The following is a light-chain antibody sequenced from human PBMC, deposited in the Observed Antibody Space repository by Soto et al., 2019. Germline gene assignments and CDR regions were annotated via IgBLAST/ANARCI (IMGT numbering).Light chain of an antibody. CDR3: SSYRSINTRL. Sequence: QSVLTQPASVSGSPGQSITISCTGTSSDVGDYDYVSWYQQYAGKAPKMMIYEVSNRPSGVSNRFSGSKSGNTASLTISGLQAEDEADYYCSSYRSINTRLFGGGTKLTVL. J-gene: IGLJ2*01. CDR2: EVS. CDR1: SSDVGDYDY. V-gene: IGLV2-14*01.